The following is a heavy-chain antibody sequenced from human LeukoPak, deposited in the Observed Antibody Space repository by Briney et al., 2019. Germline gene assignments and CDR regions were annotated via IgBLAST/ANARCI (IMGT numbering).Heavy chain of an antibody. Sequence: PGGSLRLSCAASGLTVSTNSMTWVRQAPGMGLEWVSVVSSEGNTFYADSVKGRFTTSTDNSKNTLYLQMNGLRAEDTAVYYCARKVGYGYALDYWGQGTLVTVSS. CDR1: GLTVSTNS. D-gene: IGHD5-18*01. CDR2: VSSEGNT. CDR3: ARKVGYGYALDY. J-gene: IGHJ4*02. V-gene: IGHV3-53*01.